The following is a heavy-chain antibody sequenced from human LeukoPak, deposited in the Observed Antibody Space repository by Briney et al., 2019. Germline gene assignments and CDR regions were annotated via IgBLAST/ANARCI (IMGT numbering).Heavy chain of an antibody. Sequence: PSETLSLTCTVSGGSISSSSYYWGWIRQPPGKGLEWIGSIDYSGSTYYNPSLKSRVPISVDTSKNQFSLKLSSVTAADTAVYYCARHVPQWLEDNWFDPWGQGTLVTVSS. D-gene: IGHD6-19*01. V-gene: IGHV4-39*01. J-gene: IGHJ5*02. CDR1: GGSISSSSYY. CDR3: ARHVPQWLEDNWFDP. CDR2: IDYSGST.